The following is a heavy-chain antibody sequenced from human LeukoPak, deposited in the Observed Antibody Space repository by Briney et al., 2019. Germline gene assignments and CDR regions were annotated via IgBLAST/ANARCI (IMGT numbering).Heavy chain of an antibody. CDR2: IYSGGST. CDR3: ARDQPIPNWSDYGMDV. D-gene: IGHD1-20*01. Sequence: GGSLRLSCAASGSTVSSNYMNWVRQAPGKGLEWVSVIYSGGSTYCADSVKGRFTISRDNSKNTLYLQMNSLRAEDTAVYYCARDQPIPNWSDYGMDVWGQGTTVTVSS. V-gene: IGHV3-53*01. CDR1: GSTVSSNY. J-gene: IGHJ6*02.